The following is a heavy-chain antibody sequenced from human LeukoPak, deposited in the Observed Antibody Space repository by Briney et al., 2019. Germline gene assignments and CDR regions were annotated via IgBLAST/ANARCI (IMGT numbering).Heavy chain of an antibody. Sequence: SETLSLTCAVYGGSFGGYYWSWIRQPPGKGLEWIGEINHSGSTNYNPSLKSRVTISVDTSKNQFSLKLSSVTAADTAVYYCARKAQGYGSGRRPFDPWGQGTLVTVSS. J-gene: IGHJ5*02. CDR2: INHSGST. D-gene: IGHD3-10*01. CDR3: ARKAQGYGSGRRPFDP. V-gene: IGHV4-34*01. CDR1: GGSFGGYY.